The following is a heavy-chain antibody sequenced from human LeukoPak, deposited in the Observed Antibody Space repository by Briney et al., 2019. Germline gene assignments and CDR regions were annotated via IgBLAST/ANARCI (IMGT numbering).Heavy chain of an antibody. CDR1: GGSFSGYY. Sequence: SETLSLTCAVYGGSFSGYYWSWIRQPPGKGLEWIGEINHSGSTNYNPSLKSRVTISVDTSKNQFSLKLSSVTAADTAVYYCARGYSGRPFDYWGQGTLDTVSS. D-gene: IGHD1-26*01. J-gene: IGHJ4*02. CDR2: INHSGST. V-gene: IGHV4-34*01. CDR3: ARGYSGRPFDY.